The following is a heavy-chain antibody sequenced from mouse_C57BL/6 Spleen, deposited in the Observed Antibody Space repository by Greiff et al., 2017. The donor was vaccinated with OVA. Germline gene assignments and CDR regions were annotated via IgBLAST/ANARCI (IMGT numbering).Heavy chain of an antibody. D-gene: IGHD2-2*01. CDR1: GYSFTSGYY. V-gene: IGHV3-6*01. Sequence: DVKLQESGPGLVKPSQSLSLSCSATGYSFTSGYYWNWIRQLPGNKLECMGYISYDGSNNYNPSLKNRTSITRDTSKNQFFLKLNSVTTEDTATYYCARARDGYDEDYFDYWGQGTTLTVSS. CDR3: ARARDGYDEDYFDY. CDR2: ISYDGSN. J-gene: IGHJ2*01.